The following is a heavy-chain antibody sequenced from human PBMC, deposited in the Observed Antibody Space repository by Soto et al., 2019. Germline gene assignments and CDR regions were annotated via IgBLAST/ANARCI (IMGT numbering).Heavy chain of an antibody. V-gene: IGHV4-34*01. Sequence: SETLSLTCAVYGGSFSGYYWSWIRQPPGKGLEWIGEINHSGSTNYNPSLKSRVTISVDTSKNQSSLKLSSVTAADTAVYYCARWGDYYDSSGAYYYYGMDVWGQGTTVTVSS. CDR2: INHSGST. CDR1: GGSFSGYY. CDR3: ARWGDYYDSSGAYYYYGMDV. J-gene: IGHJ6*02. D-gene: IGHD3-22*01.